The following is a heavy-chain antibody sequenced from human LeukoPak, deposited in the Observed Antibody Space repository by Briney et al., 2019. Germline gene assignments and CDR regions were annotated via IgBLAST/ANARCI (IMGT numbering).Heavy chain of an antibody. J-gene: IGHJ4*02. D-gene: IGHD1-26*01. Sequence: GESLKTSCKGSGYSFTSYRIGWVRPMPGKGLEWMGIIYPGDSDTRYSPSFQGQVTISPDKSISTAYLQWSSLKASDTAMYYCARHVSGSYTDYWGQGTLVTVSS. CDR3: ARHVSGSYTDY. V-gene: IGHV5-51*01. CDR1: GYSFTSYR. CDR2: IYPGDSDT.